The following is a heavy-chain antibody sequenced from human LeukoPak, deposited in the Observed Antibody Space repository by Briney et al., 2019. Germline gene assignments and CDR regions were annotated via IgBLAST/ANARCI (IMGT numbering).Heavy chain of an antibody. CDR1: GYSFTSYW. D-gene: IGHD3-3*01. CDR3: ALSPGDFWSGKYNWFDP. V-gene: IGHV5-51*03. Sequence: KPGESLKISCKGSGYSFTSYWIGWVRQMPGKGLEWMGIIYPGDSDTRYSPSFQGQVTISADKSISTAYLQWSSLKASDTAMYYCALSPGDFWSGKYNWFDPWGQGTLVTVSS. CDR2: IYPGDSDT. J-gene: IGHJ5*02.